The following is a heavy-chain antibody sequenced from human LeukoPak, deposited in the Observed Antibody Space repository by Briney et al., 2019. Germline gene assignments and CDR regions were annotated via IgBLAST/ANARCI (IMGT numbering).Heavy chain of an antibody. CDR3: ARDSLHNYGGTGYGYYFDY. CDR2: ISSSGSLV. J-gene: IGHJ4*02. V-gene: IGHV3-48*03. CDR1: GFDFNIYE. D-gene: IGHD4/OR15-4a*01. Sequence: GGSLRLSCAASGFDFNIYEMIWVRQAPGKEPEWISYISSSGSLVYYADSVKGRFTVSRDNAQKSLFLQMNSLRVEDTAMYYCARDSLHNYGGTGYGYYFDYWGQGTPVTVSS.